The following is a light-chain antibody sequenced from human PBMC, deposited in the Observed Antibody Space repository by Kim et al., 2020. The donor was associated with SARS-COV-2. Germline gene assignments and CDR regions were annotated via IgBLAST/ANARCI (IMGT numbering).Light chain of an antibody. CDR1: SLRSYY. Sequence: LGQTVRITCQEDSLRSYYASWYQKKAGQAPVLVRYGKNNRPSGIPDRFSGSSSGNTASLTITGAQAEDEADYYCNSRDISGNHLVFGGGTQLTVL. CDR3: NSRDISGNHLV. V-gene: IGLV3-19*01. CDR2: GKN. J-gene: IGLJ2*01.